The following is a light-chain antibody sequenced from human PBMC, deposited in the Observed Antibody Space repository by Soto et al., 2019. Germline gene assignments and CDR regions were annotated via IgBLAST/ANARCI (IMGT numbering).Light chain of an antibody. J-gene: IGKJ4*01. Sequence: EIVLTQSSATLSLSPGEGDTLSCRASPSVTSNALAWYQQKPGQAPRLLPYGVSSRATGIPDRFSASGSGTDFTLTISSLEPEDFAVYYCQQRSKWPLTCGGGTKVEIK. CDR3: QQRSKWPLT. V-gene: IGKV3-11*01. CDR2: GVS. CDR1: PSVTSN.